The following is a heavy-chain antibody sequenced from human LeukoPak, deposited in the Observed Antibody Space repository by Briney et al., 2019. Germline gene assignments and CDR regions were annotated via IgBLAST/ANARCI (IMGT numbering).Heavy chain of an antibody. CDR3: ARGVVASGGNDFDY. CDR2: INHSGST. V-gene: IGHV4-34*01. CDR1: GGSFSGYY. J-gene: IGHJ4*02. D-gene: IGHD4-23*01. Sequence: SETLPLTCAVYGGSFSGYYWSWIRQPPGKGLEWIGEINHSGSTNYNPSLKSRVTISVDTSKNQFSLKLSSVTAADTAVYYCARGVVASGGNDFDYWGQGTLVTVSS.